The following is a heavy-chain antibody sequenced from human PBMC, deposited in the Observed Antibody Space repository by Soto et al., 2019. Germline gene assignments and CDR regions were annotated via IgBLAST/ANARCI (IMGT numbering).Heavy chain of an antibody. CDR3: ARELQGNDDFWSGSSYYGMDV. V-gene: IGHV3-30-3*01. CDR1: GFTFSSYA. Sequence: QVQLVESGGGVVQPGRSLRLSCAASGFTFSSYAMHWVRQAPGKGLEWVAVISYDGSNKYYADSVKGRFTISRDNSKNTLYLQMSSLRAEDTAVYYCARELQGNDDFWSGSSYYGMDVWGQGTTVTVSS. CDR2: ISYDGSNK. J-gene: IGHJ6*02. D-gene: IGHD3-3*01.